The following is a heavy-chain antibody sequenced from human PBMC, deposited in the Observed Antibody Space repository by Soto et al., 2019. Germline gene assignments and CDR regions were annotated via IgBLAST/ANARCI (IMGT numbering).Heavy chain of an antibody. CDR3: ARRVTTDFGPGNYRSAFDI. CDR2: FYYTDNS. Sequence: QVQLRESGPRVVKPSETLSLTCTVSGGSMSNKNHYWSWVRQPPGKGLEWIGSFYYTDNSFYNPSLRSRVSVSGDTSQNQFSLKLRSVTAADTAVYFCARRVTTDFGPGNYRSAFDIWGQGTMVSVSS. D-gene: IGHD1-1*01. CDR1: GGSMSNKNHY. J-gene: IGHJ3*02. V-gene: IGHV4-39*01.